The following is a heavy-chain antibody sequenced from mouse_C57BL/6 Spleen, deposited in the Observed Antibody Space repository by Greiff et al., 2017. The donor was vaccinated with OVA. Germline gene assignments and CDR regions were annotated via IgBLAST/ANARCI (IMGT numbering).Heavy chain of an antibody. Sequence: QVQLQQSGAELVKPGASVKISCKASGYAFSSYWMNWVKQRPGKGLEWIGQIYPGDGDTNYNGKFKGKATLTADKSSSTAYMQLSSLTSEDSAVYFCARSGGLLLPYVDVWGTGTTVTVSS. V-gene: IGHV1-80*01. CDR2: IYPGDGDT. D-gene: IGHD1-1*01. CDR3: ARSGGLLLPYVDV. J-gene: IGHJ1*03. CDR1: GYAFSSYW.